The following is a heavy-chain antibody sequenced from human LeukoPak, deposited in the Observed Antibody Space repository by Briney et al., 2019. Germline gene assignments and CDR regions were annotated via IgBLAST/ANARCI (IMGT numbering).Heavy chain of an antibody. CDR3: AKEGGYSGSYRGNWFDP. D-gene: IGHD1-26*01. V-gene: IGHV3-23*01. CDR2: ISGSGGST. Sequence: PGGSLRLSCAASGFTFSSYAMSWVRQAPGKGLEWVSAISGSGGSTYYADSVKGRFTISRDNSKNTLYLQMNSLRAEDTAVYYCAKEGGYSGSYRGNWFDPWGQGTLVTVSS. J-gene: IGHJ5*02. CDR1: GFTFSSYA.